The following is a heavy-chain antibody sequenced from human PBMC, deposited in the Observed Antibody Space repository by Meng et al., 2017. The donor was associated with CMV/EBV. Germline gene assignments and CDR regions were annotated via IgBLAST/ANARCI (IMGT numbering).Heavy chain of an antibody. CDR3: ASLRTPRGKGAEMDV. CDR2: IYSGGST. Sequence: GESLKISCAASGFTVSSNHMSWVRQAPGKGLEWVSVIYSGGSTYYAASVKGRFTISRDNSKNTLYLQMTSLGAEDTAVYYCASLRTPRGKGAEMDVWGQGTTVTVSS. J-gene: IGHJ6*02. V-gene: IGHV3-53*01. CDR1: GFTVSSNH. D-gene: IGHD1-26*01.